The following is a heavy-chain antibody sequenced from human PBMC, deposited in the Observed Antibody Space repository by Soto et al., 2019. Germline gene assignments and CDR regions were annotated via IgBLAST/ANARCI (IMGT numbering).Heavy chain of an antibody. CDR1: GGSINSDDHY. Sequence: PSETLSLTCSVSGGSINSDDHYWTWIRQPPGKGLEWIGSIYYSGTTNYNPSLKSRITVSIDTSKNQFSLKLSSVTAADTAVYYCARQGGRGIVVVVAARKAFDIWGQGTMVTVSS. D-gene: IGHD2-15*01. J-gene: IGHJ3*02. CDR3: ARQGGRGIVVVVAARKAFDI. CDR2: IYYSGTT. V-gene: IGHV4-30-4*01.